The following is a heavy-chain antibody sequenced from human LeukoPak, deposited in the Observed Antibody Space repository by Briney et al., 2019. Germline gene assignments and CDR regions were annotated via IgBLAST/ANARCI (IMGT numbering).Heavy chain of an antibody. CDR2: INPDGSRK. D-gene: IGHD5-24*01. J-gene: IGHJ4*02. CDR3: AKLLGSATTYDY. V-gene: IGHV3-7*01. CDR1: GFTFSTNW. Sequence: GGSLRLSCEASGFTFSTNWMSWVRQAPGKGLEWVASINPDGSRKLYVDSVKGRFTISRDNTKNSLYLQMNSLGAEDTAMYYCAKLLGSATTYDYWGQGTRVTVFS.